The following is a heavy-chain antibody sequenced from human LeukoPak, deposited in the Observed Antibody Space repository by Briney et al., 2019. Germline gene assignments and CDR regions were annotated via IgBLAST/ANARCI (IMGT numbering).Heavy chain of an antibody. D-gene: IGHD1-1*01. J-gene: IGHJ4*02. CDR3: AKDKNWNVCDY. V-gene: IGHV3-11*04. CDR2: ISSSGSTI. Sequence: GGSLRLSCAASGFTFSDYYMSWIRQAPGKGLEWVSYISSSGSTIYYADSVKGRFTISRDNAMNSLYLQMNSLRAEDTAVYYCAKDKNWNVCDYWGRGTLVTVSS. CDR1: GFTFSDYY.